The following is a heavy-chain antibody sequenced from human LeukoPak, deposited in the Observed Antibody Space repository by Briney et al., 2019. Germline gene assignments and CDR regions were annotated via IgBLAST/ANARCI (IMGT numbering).Heavy chain of an antibody. J-gene: IGHJ4*02. Sequence: GGSLRLSCAASGFTVSSNYMSWVRQAPGKGLQWVSVIYSGGSTYYADSVKGRFTISRDNSKNTLYLQMNSLRAEDTAVYYCARGPTYYYDSSGNSTAFDYWGQGTLVTVSS. CDR2: IYSGGST. D-gene: IGHD3-22*01. CDR3: ARGPTYYYDSSGNSTAFDY. V-gene: IGHV3-53*01. CDR1: GFTVSSNY.